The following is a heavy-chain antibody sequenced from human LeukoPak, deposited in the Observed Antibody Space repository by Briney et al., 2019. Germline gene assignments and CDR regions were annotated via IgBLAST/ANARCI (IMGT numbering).Heavy chain of an antibody. CDR2: ISYDGSNK. Sequence: TGGSLRLSCVASGFTFSSYGMHWVRQAPGKGLEWVAVISYDGSNKYYADSVKGRFTISRDNSKNTLYLQMNSLRAEDTAVYYCAKEPNWAFFDYWGQGTLVAVSS. J-gene: IGHJ4*02. V-gene: IGHV3-30*18. CDR1: GFTFSSYG. D-gene: IGHD7-27*01. CDR3: AKEPNWAFFDY.